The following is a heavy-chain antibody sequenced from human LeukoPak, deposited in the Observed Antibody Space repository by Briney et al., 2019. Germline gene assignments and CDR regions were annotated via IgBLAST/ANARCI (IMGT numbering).Heavy chain of an antibody. Sequence: SETLSLTCTVSGGSISSSSYYWGWIRQPPGKGLEWIGSIYYSGSTYYNPSRKSRVTISVDTSKNQFSLKLSSVTAAATAVYYCASALDRSVLLWFGESPWDYWGQGTLVTVSS. V-gene: IGHV4-39*07. D-gene: IGHD3-10*01. CDR1: GGSISSSSYY. J-gene: IGHJ4*02. CDR3: ASALDRSVLLWFGESPWDY. CDR2: IYYSGST.